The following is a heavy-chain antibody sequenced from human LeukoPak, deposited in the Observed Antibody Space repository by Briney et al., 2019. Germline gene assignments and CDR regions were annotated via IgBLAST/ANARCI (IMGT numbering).Heavy chain of an antibody. CDR2: IIPILGIA. CDR3: ARENRGINRGKYFDY. V-gene: IGHV1-69*04. Sequence: ASVKVSCKASGGTFSSYAISWVRQAPGQGLEWMGRIIPILGIANYAQKFQGRVTITADKSTSTAYMELSSLRSEDTAVYYCARENRGINRGKYFDYGGKEPLVTVP. J-gene: IGHJ4*02. D-gene: IGHD3-16*01. CDR1: GGTFSSYA.